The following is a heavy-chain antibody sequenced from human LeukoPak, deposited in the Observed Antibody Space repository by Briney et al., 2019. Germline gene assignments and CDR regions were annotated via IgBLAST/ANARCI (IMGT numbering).Heavy chain of an antibody. CDR2: ISTSSIYT. V-gene: IGHV3-21*01. Sequence: GGSLGLSCAASGLTFSSYSMNWVRQAPGKGLEWVSFISTSSIYTYYADSVKGRFTISRHNAKNSLYLQMNSLRAEDTAVYYCARLAMVRGVITSSPFDYWGQGTLVTVSS. D-gene: IGHD3-10*01. J-gene: IGHJ4*02. CDR1: GLTFSSYS. CDR3: ARLAMVRGVITSSPFDY.